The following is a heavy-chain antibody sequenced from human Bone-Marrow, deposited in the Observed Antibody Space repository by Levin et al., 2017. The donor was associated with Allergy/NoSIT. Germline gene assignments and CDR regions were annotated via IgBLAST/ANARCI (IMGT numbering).Heavy chain of an antibody. V-gene: IGHV4-34*01. CDR1: GGSFSGYY. J-gene: IGHJ4*02. D-gene: IGHD4-23*01. CDR3: ARGFTGGKGDY. Sequence: ASETLSLTCAVYGGSFSGYYWSWIRQPPGKGLEWIGEINHSGSTNYNPSLKSRVTISVDTSKNQFSLKLSSVTAADTAVYYCARGFTGGKGDYWGQGTLVTVSS. CDR2: INHSGST.